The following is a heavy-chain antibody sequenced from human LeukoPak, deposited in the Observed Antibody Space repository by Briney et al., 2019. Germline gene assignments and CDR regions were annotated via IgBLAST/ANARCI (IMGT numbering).Heavy chain of an antibody. CDR2: IIPILGIA. CDR3: ARAEQWLQDEYFQH. CDR1: GGTFSSYA. Sequence: ASVKVSCKASGGTFSSYAISWVRQAPGQGLEWMGRIIPILGIANYAQKFQGRVTITADKSTSTAYMELSSLRSEDTAVYYCARAEQWLQDEYFQHWGQGTLVTVSS. D-gene: IGHD6-19*01. J-gene: IGHJ1*01. V-gene: IGHV1-69*04.